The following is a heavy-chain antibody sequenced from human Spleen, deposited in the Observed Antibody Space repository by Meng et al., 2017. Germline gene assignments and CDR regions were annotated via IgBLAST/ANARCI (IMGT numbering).Heavy chain of an antibody. V-gene: IGHV1-8*01. CDR1: GYTFTSYD. Sequence: QGQVGQCGAEVWTPGASVKFSCKLSGYTFTSYDVNWVRQATGQGLEWLGWINPNSGNTGYAQKFRGRITLPRDTSINPAYMELSSLTSEDTVIYYCARTARSTEDLDYWGQGTLVTVSS. D-gene: IGHD4-17*01. CDR2: INPNSGNT. CDR3: ARTARSTEDLDY. J-gene: IGHJ4*02.